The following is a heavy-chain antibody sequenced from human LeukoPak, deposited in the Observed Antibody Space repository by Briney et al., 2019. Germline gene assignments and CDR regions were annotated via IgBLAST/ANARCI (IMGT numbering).Heavy chain of an antibody. CDR1: GYSISSGYY. J-gene: IGHJ4*02. Sequence: SETLSLTCTVSGYSISSGYYWAWIRQPPGKGLEYIGSIYRSGSAYYNPSLKSRVTISVDTSKNQFSLKLSSVTAADTAVYYCARLTGAYFDYWGQGTLVTVSS. D-gene: IGHD1-14*01. CDR2: IYRSGSA. CDR3: ARLTGAYFDY. V-gene: IGHV4-38-2*02.